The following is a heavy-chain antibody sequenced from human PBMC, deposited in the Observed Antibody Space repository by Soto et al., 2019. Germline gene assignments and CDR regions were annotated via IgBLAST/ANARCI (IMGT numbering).Heavy chain of an antibody. V-gene: IGHV3-23*01. CDR3: AKHQMGSNQDFDS. Sequence: PGGSLRLSCAASGFTFSDYAMSWVRLAPGEGLEWVSTISDSGGTKHYAGSVKGRFTISRDNSKNTLFLQMNSLRDEDTAVYYCAKHQMGSNQDFDSWGQGALVTVSS. CDR2: ISDSGGTK. J-gene: IGHJ4*02. D-gene: IGHD1-26*01. CDR1: GFTFSDYA.